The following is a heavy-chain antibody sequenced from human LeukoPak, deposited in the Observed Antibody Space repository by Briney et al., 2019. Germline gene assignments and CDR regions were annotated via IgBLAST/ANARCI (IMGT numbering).Heavy chain of an antibody. V-gene: IGHV1-46*01. CDR2: INPSGGST. Sequence: ASVKVSCKASGYTFTSYYMHWVRQAPEQGLEWMGIINPSGGSTSYAQKFQGRVTMTRDTSTSTVYMELSSLRSEDTAVYYCANIAGGGYYTEWGQGTLVTVSS. D-gene: IGHD3-3*01. J-gene: IGHJ4*02. CDR1: GYTFTSYY. CDR3: ANIAGGGYYTE.